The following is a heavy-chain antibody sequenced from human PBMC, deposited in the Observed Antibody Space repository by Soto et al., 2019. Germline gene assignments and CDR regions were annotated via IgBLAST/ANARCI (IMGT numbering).Heavy chain of an antibody. V-gene: IGHV4-39*01. Sequence: SETLSLTCTVSGGSISSSSYYWGWIRQPPGKGLEWIASVYYSGSTYYNPSLKSRVAISVDTSKNQFSLKLSSVTAADTAVYYCGRLPVDYSSGYYWGIFYFWGQGTLVTVSS. CDR2: VYYSGST. J-gene: IGHJ4*02. CDR1: GGSISSSSYY. D-gene: IGHD3-22*01. CDR3: GRLPVDYSSGYYWGIFYF.